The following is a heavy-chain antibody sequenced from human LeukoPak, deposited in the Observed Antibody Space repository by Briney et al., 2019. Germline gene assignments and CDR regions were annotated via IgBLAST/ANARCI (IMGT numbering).Heavy chain of an antibody. Sequence: GGSLRLSCAASGFTVSSNYMNWVRQAPGKGLEWVSVIYSGGSTYYADSVKGRFTISRDNSKNTLYLQMNSLRAEDTAVYYCARDDCSGGGCYGMDVWGQGTTVTVSS. CDR3: ARDDCSGGGCYGMDV. CDR1: GFTVSSNY. J-gene: IGHJ6*02. D-gene: IGHD2-15*01. CDR2: IYSGGST. V-gene: IGHV3-53*01.